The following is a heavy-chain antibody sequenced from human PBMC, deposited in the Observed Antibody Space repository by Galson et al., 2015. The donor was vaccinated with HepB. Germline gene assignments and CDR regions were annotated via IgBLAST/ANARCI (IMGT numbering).Heavy chain of an antibody. CDR2: ISSSSSTI. CDR3: ARPQVGFLEWAYYYYGMDV. Sequence: SLRLSCAASGFTFSSYSMNWVRQAPGKGLEWVSYISSSSSTIYYADSVKGRFTISRDNAKNSLYLQMNSLRAEDTAVYYCARPQVGFLEWAYYYYGMDVWGQGTTVTVSS. CDR1: GFTFSSYS. D-gene: IGHD3-3*01. V-gene: IGHV3-48*01. J-gene: IGHJ6*02.